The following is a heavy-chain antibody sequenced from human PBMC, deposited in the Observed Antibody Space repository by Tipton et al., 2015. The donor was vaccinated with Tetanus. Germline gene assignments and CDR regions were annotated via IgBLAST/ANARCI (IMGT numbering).Heavy chain of an antibody. CDR3: ARGRDSSG. Sequence: TLSLTCAVYGGSFSGYYWSWIRQPPGKGLEWIGEINHSGSTNYNPSLKSRVTISVGTSKNQFSLKLSSVTAADTAVYYCARGRDSSGWGQGTLVTVSS. CDR2: INHSGST. V-gene: IGHV4-34*01. D-gene: IGHD6-25*01. CDR1: GGSFSGYY. J-gene: IGHJ4*02.